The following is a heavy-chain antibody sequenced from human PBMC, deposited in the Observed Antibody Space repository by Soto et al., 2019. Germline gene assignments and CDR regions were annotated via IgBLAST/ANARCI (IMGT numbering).Heavy chain of an antibody. CDR2: ISYSGNT. CDR1: GGSISNFY. J-gene: IGHJ4*02. V-gene: IGHV4-59*01. Sequence: PSETLSLTCTVSGGSISNFYWSWIRPPPGKGLEWIGYISYSGNTNYNPSLKSRVSISVDTSKNQLSLNLTSVTAADTAVYYCARAPMVLSRSYFDSWGQGTPVTVSS. CDR3: ARAPMVLSRSYFDS. D-gene: IGHD2-8*01.